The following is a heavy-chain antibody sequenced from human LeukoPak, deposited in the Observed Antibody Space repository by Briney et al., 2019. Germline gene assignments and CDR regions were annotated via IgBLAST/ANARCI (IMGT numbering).Heavy chain of an antibody. CDR2: ISGSGGST. V-gene: IGHV3-23*01. CDR3: AGRGSGSYFDY. CDR1: GFTFSSYG. J-gene: IGHJ4*02. D-gene: IGHD3-10*01. Sequence: PGGSLRLSCAASGFTFSSYGMSWVRQASGKGLEWVSAISGSGGSTYYADSVKGRFTISRDNSKNTLYLQMNSLRAEDTAVYYCAGRGSGSYFDYWGQGTLVTVSS.